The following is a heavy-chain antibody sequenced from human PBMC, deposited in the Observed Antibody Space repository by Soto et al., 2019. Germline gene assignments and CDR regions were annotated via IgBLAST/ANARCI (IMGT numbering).Heavy chain of an antibody. J-gene: IGHJ4*02. Sequence: SETLSLTCPVSGGSITSDYSCWSWIRQPPGEGLEWIGHIFDSGTTYTNPSLRSQVAISLDTSKNHFSLTLSSVTAADTAVYYCARGPSGDKVHYWGQGALVTVSS. CDR1: GGSITSDYSC. CDR2: IFDSGTT. V-gene: IGHV4-30-4*01. CDR3: ARGPSGDKVHY. D-gene: IGHD7-27*01.